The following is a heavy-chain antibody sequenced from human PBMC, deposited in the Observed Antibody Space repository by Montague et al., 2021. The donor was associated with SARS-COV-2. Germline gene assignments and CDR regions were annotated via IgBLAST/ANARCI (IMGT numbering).Heavy chain of an antibody. Sequence: SLRLSCAASGFTFNTFWMSWVRQAPGKGLVFVANINQNGGTKNYIDSVKGRFTISRDNAENSVFLQMNSLRAEDTAIYYCARDPAYSAFDFWGQGTLVTVSS. CDR1: GFTFNTFW. V-gene: IGHV3-7*01. D-gene: IGHD1-26*01. CDR3: ARDPAYSAFDF. J-gene: IGHJ3*01. CDR2: INQNGGTK.